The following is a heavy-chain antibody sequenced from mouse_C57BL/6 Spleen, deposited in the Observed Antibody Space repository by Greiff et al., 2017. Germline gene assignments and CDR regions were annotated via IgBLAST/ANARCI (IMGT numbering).Heavy chain of an antibody. CDR1: GFTFSSYG. V-gene: IGHV5-6*01. CDR3: ARLANWDY. D-gene: IGHD4-1*01. J-gene: IGHJ2*01. CDR2: ISSGGSYT. Sequence: EVQLVESGGDLVKPGGSLKLSCAASGFTFSSYGMAWVRQTPDKGLEWVGTISSGGSYTYYPDSVKGRFTISRDNAKNTLYLRMSSLKSEDTAMYYGARLANWDYWGQGTTLTVSS.